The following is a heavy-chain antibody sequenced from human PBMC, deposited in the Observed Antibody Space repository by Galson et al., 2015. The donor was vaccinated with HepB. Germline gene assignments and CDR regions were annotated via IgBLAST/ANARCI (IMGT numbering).Heavy chain of an antibody. CDR3: ARPQGAWVTGEDYWYFDL. CDR2: INPNSGGT. J-gene: IGHJ2*01. CDR1: GYTFTGYY. V-gene: IGHV1-2*06. Sequence: SVKVSCKASGYTFTGYYMHWVRQAPGQGLEWMGRINPNSGGTNYAQKFQGRVTMTRDTSISTAYMELSRLRSDDTAVYYCARPQGAWVTGEDYWYFDLWGRGTLVTVSS. D-gene: IGHD7-27*01.